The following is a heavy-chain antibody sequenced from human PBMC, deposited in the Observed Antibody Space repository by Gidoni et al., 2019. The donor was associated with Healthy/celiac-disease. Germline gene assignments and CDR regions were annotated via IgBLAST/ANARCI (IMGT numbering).Heavy chain of an antibody. D-gene: IGHD6-6*01. CDR1: GGSFSGYY. V-gene: IGHV4-34*01. J-gene: IGHJ3*02. CDR3: ARGLSIAARRGAFDI. Sequence: QVQLQQWGAGLLKPSETLSLTCAVYGGSFSGYYWSWIRQPPGKGLEWIGEINHSGSTNYNPSLKSRVTISVDTSKNQFSLKLSSVTAADTAVYYCARGLSIAARRGAFDIWGQGTMVTVSS. CDR2: INHSGST.